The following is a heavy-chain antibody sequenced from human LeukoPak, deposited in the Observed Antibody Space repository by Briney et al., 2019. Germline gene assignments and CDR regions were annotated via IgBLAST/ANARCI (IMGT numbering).Heavy chain of an antibody. CDR1: GFTVSSNY. CDR3: ARDPNGDYIGAFDI. CDR2: IRGSGGGT. Sequence: GGSLRLSCAASGFTVSSNYMSWVRQAPGKGLEWVSAIRGSGGGTEYADSVKGRFTISRDNSKNTLYLQMNSLRAEDTAVYYCARDPNGDYIGAFDILGQGTMVTVSS. J-gene: IGHJ3*02. D-gene: IGHD4-17*01. V-gene: IGHV3-23*01.